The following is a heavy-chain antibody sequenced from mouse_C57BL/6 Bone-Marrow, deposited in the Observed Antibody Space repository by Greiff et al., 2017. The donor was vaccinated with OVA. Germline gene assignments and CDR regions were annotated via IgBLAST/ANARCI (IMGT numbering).Heavy chain of an antibody. CDR1: GFSLPSYG. CDR2: IWGVGST. CDR3: ARLSPWFAY. J-gene: IGHJ3*01. Sequence: VQRVESGPGLVAPSQSLSITCTVSGFSLPSYGVDWVRQSPGKGLEWLGVIWGVGSTNYNSALKSRLSISKDNSKSQVFLKMNSLQTDDTAMYYCARLSPWFAYWGQGTLVTVSA. V-gene: IGHV2-6*01.